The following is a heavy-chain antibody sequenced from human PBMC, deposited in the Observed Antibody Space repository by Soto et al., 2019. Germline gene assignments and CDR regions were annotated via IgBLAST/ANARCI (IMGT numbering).Heavy chain of an antibody. V-gene: IGHV3-21*01. Sequence: EEQLVESGGGLVKPGGSLRLSCAASGFTFSGNSMNWVRQAPGKGLEWVSSISTTSTYIYYADSVKGRFTVSRDNAKNSLYLQMTSLRAEDTAVYFCARDGIVGTTDFFDHWGQGTLVTVSS. D-gene: IGHD1-26*01. CDR2: ISTTSTYI. J-gene: IGHJ4*02. CDR1: GFTFSGNS. CDR3: ARDGIVGTTDFFDH.